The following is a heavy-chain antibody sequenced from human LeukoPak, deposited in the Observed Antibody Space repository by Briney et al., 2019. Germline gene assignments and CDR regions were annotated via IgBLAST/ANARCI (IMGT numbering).Heavy chain of an antibody. Sequence: ASVKVSCKASGYTFTSYYMHWVRQAPGQGLEWMGIINPSGGSTSYPQKFQGRVTMTRDTSTSTVYMELSSLRSEDTAVYYCARVVENDAFDIWGQGTMVAVSS. J-gene: IGHJ3*02. CDR3: ARVVENDAFDI. D-gene: IGHD2-15*01. CDR2: INPSGGST. CDR1: GYTFTSYY. V-gene: IGHV1-46*01.